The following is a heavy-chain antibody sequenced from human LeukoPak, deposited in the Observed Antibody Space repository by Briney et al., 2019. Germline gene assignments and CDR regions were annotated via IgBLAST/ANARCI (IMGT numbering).Heavy chain of an antibody. D-gene: IGHD6-13*01. CDR3: ARGGTAAVWFFDY. CDR2: VYYSGST. Sequence: SETLSLTCPVSGGSISIYYWSWIRQSPGKGLEWIGNVYYSGSTKCNPSLKSRVTISVDMSKNQFSLELSSVTAADTAVYYCARGGTAAVWFFDYWGQGTLVTVSS. V-gene: IGHV4-59*01. J-gene: IGHJ4*02. CDR1: GGSISIYY.